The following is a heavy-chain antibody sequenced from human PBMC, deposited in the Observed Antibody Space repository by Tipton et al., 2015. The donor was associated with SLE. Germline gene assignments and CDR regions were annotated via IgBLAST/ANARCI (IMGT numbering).Heavy chain of an antibody. CDR1: GGSFSGYY. Sequence: TLSLTCAVYGGSFSGYYWSWIRQPPGKGLEWIGEINHSGSTNYNPSLKSRVTISVDTSKNQFSLKLSSVTAADTAVYYCAREGSSCLFQHWGQGTTVTVSS. V-gene: IGHV4-34*01. CDR3: AREGSSCLFQH. CDR2: INHSGST. D-gene: IGHD6-13*01. J-gene: IGHJ6*02.